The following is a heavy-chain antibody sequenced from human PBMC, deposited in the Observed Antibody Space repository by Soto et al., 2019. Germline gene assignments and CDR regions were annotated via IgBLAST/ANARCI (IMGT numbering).Heavy chain of an antibody. D-gene: IGHD3-3*01. J-gene: IGHJ3*02. CDR1: GYTFTSYD. Sequence: ASVKVSCKASGYTFTSYDINWVRQATGQGLEWMGWMNPNSGNTGYEQKFQGRVTMTRNTSISTAYMELSSLRSEDTAVYYCARGWERITIFGVVTMDDAFDSWGQGTMVTVSS. CDR2: MNPNSGNT. CDR3: ARGWERITIFGVVTMDDAFDS. V-gene: IGHV1-8*01.